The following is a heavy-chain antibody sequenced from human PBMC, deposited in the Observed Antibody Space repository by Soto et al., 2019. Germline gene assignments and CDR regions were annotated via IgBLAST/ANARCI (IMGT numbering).Heavy chain of an antibody. CDR1: GYTFTDYT. CDR2: INADNGNT. CDR3: ARLSYGGSAPYYLDY. V-gene: IGHV1-3*01. J-gene: IGHJ4*02. D-gene: IGHD4-17*01. Sequence: QVQLVQSGAEVKKSGASVKVSCRSSGYTFTDYTMHWVRQAPGQRLEWMGWINADNGNTIYSHKFQGRVAITRDTSASTAYMELSRLRSEDTAVYFCARLSYGGSAPYYLDYWGQGTLVTVSS.